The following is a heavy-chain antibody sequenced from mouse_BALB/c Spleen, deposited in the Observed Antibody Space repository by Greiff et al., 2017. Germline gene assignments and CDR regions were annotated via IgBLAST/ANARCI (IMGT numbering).Heavy chain of an antibody. D-gene: IGHD2-4*01. Sequence: QVHVKQSGAELVKPGASVKLSCKASGYTFTSYYMYWVKQRPGQGLEWIGEINPSNGGTNFNEKFKSKATLTVDKSSSTAYMQLSSLTSEDSAVYYCTRSDYGVDYWGQGTSVTVSS. CDR3: TRSDYGVDY. CDR2: INPSNGGT. CDR1: GYTFTSYY. V-gene: IGHV1S81*02. J-gene: IGHJ4*01.